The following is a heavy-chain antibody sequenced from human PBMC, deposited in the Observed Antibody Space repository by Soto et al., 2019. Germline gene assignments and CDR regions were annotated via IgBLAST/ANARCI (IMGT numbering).Heavy chain of an antibody. CDR2: ISGSGVST. Sequence: GGSLRLSCVASGFTFSGYAMSWVRQAPGKGLEWVSGISGSGVSTYYTDSVKGQFTISRDNSKNTLYLQMNSLRAEDTAVYYSAESKSRTWTYFYSWGQGTLVTVSS. CDR3: AESKSRTWTYFYS. J-gene: IGHJ4*02. CDR1: GFTFSGYA. V-gene: IGHV3-23*01. D-gene: IGHD1-1*01.